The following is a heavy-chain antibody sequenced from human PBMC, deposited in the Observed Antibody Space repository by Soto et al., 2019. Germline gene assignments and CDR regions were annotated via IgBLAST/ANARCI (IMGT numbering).Heavy chain of an antibody. CDR2: ISGSGGST. D-gene: IGHD6-19*01. CDR3: AKSISFQRGGWYDY. Sequence: GGSLRLSCAASGFTFSSYAMSWVRQAPGKGLEWVSAISGSGGSTYYADSVKGRFTISRDNSKNTLYLQMNSLRAEDTAVYYCAKSISFQRGGWYDYWGQGTLVTVSS. J-gene: IGHJ4*02. V-gene: IGHV3-23*01. CDR1: GFTFSSYA.